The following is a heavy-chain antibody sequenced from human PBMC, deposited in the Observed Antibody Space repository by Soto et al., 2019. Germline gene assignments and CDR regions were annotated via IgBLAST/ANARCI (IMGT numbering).Heavy chain of an antibody. CDR3: ARDQRYYGSGSYYSDS. CDR2: ISAYTGKA. J-gene: IGHJ4*02. V-gene: IGHV1-18*04. Sequence: QVQLVQSGPEVKKPGASVKVSCKTSGYVYISYGISWVRQAPGHGLESVGWISAYTGKADYAQKFQGRVTMTTETSTSTAFLELRSLRSDDTAVYYCARDQRYYGSGSYYSDSWGQGTLVTVSS. CDR1: GYVYISYG. D-gene: IGHD3-10*01.